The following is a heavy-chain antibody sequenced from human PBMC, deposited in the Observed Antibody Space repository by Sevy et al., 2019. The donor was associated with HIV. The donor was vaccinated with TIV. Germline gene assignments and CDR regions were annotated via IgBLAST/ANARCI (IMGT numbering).Heavy chain of an antibody. D-gene: IGHD5-18*01. Sequence: ASVKVSCKTSGYTFTSYGISWVRQAPGQGLEWMGWISAYNGNTNYAQKFQGRVTLTTDTSTSTAYMELRSLRSDDTAVYYCARAGTQTYEVVQPDTAMVFDPWGQGTLVTVSS. CDR1: GYTFTSYG. V-gene: IGHV1-18*04. CDR2: ISAYNGNT. CDR3: ARAGTQTYEVVQPDTAMVFDP. J-gene: IGHJ5*02.